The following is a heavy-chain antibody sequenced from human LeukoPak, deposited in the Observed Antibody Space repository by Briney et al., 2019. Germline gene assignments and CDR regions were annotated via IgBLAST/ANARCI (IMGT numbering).Heavy chain of an antibody. D-gene: IGHD2-2*02. Sequence: GGSLRLSCAASGFTFSSYSMNWVRQAPGKGLEWVSSISSSSSYIYYADSVKGRFTISRDNAKNSLYLQMSSLRAEDTAVYYCAGDLVVPAAIWPVERLFAPWGQGTLVTVSS. CDR2: ISSSSSYI. CDR3: AGDLVVPAAIWPVERLFAP. J-gene: IGHJ5*02. V-gene: IGHV3-21*01. CDR1: GFTFSSYS.